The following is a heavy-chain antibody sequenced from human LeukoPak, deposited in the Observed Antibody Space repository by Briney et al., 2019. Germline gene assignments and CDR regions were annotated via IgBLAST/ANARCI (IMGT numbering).Heavy chain of an antibody. Sequence: GGSLRLSCAASGFTFSSYSMNWARQAPGKGLEWASSISSSSSYIYYADSVKGRFTISRDNAKNSLYLQMNSLRAEDTAVYYCARDLDYYDSSGSPDYWGQGTLVTVSS. CDR1: GFTFSSYS. J-gene: IGHJ4*02. V-gene: IGHV3-21*01. CDR2: ISSSSSYI. CDR3: ARDLDYYDSSGSPDY. D-gene: IGHD3-22*01.